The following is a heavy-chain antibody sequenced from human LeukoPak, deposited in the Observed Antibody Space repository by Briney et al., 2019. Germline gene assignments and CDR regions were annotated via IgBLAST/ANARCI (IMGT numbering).Heavy chain of an antibody. V-gene: IGHV3-48*01. J-gene: IGHJ4*02. CDR3: VRDLNWAFDY. D-gene: IGHD3-16*01. CDR1: GFTFSSYA. CDR2: IRSESSGT. Sequence: PGGSLRLSCAASGFTFSSYAMNWVRQAPGKELEWISNIRSESSGTTYADSVKGRFTISRDNAENSLYLQINSLRADDTAVYYCVRDLNWAFDYWGQGALVTVSP.